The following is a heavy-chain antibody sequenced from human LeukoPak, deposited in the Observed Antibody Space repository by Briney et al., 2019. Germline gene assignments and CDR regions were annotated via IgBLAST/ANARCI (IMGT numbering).Heavy chain of an antibody. V-gene: IGHV4-39*07. CDR1: GGSISSSSYY. D-gene: IGHD6-19*01. Sequence: SETLSLTCTVSGGSISSSSYYWGWIRQPPGKGLEWIGSIYYSGSTYYNPSLKSRVTISVDTSKNQFSLKLSSVTAADTAVYYCARDLLQWPSYYFDYWGQGTLVTVSS. CDR3: ARDLLQWPSYYFDY. J-gene: IGHJ4*02. CDR2: IYYSGST.